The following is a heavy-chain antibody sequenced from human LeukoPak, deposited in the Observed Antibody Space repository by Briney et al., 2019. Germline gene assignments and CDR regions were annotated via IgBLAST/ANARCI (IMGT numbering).Heavy chain of an antibody. CDR2: ISFDGSNK. CDR3: ARPSSWNDVLPFDY. Sequence: PGGSLRLSCAASGFTFSSYAMHWVRQAPGKGLEWVAVISFDGSNKYYADSVKGRFTISRDNSKNTLYLQMNSLRAEDTAVYYCARPSSWNDVLPFDYWGQGTLVTVSS. CDR1: GFTFSSYA. D-gene: IGHD1-1*01. V-gene: IGHV3-30*04. J-gene: IGHJ4*02.